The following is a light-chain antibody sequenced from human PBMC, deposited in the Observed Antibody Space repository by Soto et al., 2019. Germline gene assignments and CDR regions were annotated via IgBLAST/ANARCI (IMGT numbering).Light chain of an antibody. CDR3: LQTKQLPLT. CDR2: EVS. Sequence: EIVLTQTPLSLSVTPGQSACISCKSSQSLLHSDGKTYLYWYLQRPGQPPQLLMYEVSNRFSGVPDRFSGSGSGTDFTLEISRVEAEDVGLYSCLQTKQLPLTFGHGTKVEVK. CDR1: QSLLHSDGKTY. J-gene: IGKJ1*01. V-gene: IGKV2D-29*01.